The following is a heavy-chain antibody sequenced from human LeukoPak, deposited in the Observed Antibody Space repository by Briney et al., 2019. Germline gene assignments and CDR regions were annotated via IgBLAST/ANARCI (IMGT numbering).Heavy chain of an antibody. CDR3: ARDTYYYDSSDYYFPGGFDY. J-gene: IGHJ4*02. V-gene: IGHV3-48*01. D-gene: IGHD3-22*01. CDR1: GLTFSSYS. Sequence: PGGSLRLSCAASGLTFSSYSLNWVRQAPGKGLEWVSYISSSSRTIYYADSVKGRFTISRDNARNSLYLQMISLRAEDTAVYYCARDTYYYDSSDYYFPGGFDYWGQGTLVTVSS. CDR2: ISSSSRTI.